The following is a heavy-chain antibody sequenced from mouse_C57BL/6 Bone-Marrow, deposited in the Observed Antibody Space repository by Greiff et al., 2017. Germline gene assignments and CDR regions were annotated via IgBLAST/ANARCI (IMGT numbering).Heavy chain of an antibody. D-gene: IGHD1-1*01. J-gene: IGHJ1*03. CDR2: TFPGCGGT. V-gene: IGHV1-9*01. Sequence: QVPLKESGAGLLKPGASVKLSCKASGYSFTGYWMEWVKQRPGHGLERIGQTFPGCGGTNYYDPFMGKATSTADPSSNTAYMQLTSMSTGDSAIYYCAVVSYWYFDVWGTGTTVTVSS. CDR1: GYSFTGYW. CDR3: AVVSYWYFDV.